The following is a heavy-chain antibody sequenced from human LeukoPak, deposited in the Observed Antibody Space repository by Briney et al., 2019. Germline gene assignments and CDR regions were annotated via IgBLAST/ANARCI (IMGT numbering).Heavy chain of an antibody. CDR2: IIPIFGTA. Sequence: GASVKVSCKASGGTFSSYAISWVRQAPGQGLEWMGGIIPIFGTANYAQKFQGRVTITADESTSTAYMELSSLRSEDTAVYYCARDYYGSGSHKRLDYWGQGTLVTVSS. CDR3: ARDYYGSGSHKRLDY. CDR1: GGTFSSYA. D-gene: IGHD3-10*01. V-gene: IGHV1-69*13. J-gene: IGHJ4*02.